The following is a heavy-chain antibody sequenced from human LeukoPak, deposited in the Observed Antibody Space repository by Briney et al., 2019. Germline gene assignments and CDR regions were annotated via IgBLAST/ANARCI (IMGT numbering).Heavy chain of an antibody. V-gene: IGHV4-59*08. CDR1: GGSIYSHY. J-gene: IGHJ4*02. Sequence: SETLSLTCAVSGGSIYSHYWGWIRHPPGKGLEWIGDIYYKGNTNYNPSLTSRVTISLDTSKNHLSLTLTSVVAADTAIYYCMRRDTGWNYSDYWGQGILVTVAS. D-gene: IGHD6-19*01. CDR3: MRRDTGWNYSDY. CDR2: IYYKGNT.